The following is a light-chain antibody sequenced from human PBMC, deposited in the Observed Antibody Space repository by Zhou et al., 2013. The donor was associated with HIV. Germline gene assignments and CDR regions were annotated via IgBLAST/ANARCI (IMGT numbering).Light chain of an antibody. CDR3: QQYYSYPVT. Sequence: DIQLTQSPSFLSASVGDRVTITCRASQGITNYVAWYQQRPGKAPKLLIYAASTLQSGVPSRFSGSGSGTDFTLTISCLQSEDFATYYCQQYYSYPVTFGQGTKLEIK. V-gene: IGKV1-9*01. CDR1: QGITNY. CDR2: AAS. J-gene: IGKJ2*01.